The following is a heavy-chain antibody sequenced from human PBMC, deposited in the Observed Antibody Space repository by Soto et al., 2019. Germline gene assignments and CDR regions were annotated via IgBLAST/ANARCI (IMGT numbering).Heavy chain of an antibody. J-gene: IGHJ4*02. Sequence: QVQLVESGGGLVKPGGSLRLSCAASGFTFSDYYMSWIRQAPGKGLEWVSYISSSSSYTNYADSVKGRFTISRDNDKNSLYLQINSLRDEDTAVYYCAGGTGAKIDYWGQGTLVTVSS. CDR2: ISSSSSYT. CDR3: AGGTGAKIDY. CDR1: GFTFSDYY. V-gene: IGHV3-11*05. D-gene: IGHD6-25*01.